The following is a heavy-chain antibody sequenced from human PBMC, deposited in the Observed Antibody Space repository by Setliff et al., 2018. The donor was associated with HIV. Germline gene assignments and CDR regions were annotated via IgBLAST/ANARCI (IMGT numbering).Heavy chain of an antibody. V-gene: IGHV3-11*04. CDR1: GGSFTSYY. J-gene: IGHJ6*03. Sequence: LSLTCTVSGGSFTSYYWAWIRQTPGKGLEWVSYISSSSSTIYYADSVKDRFTISRDNANNSQYLQMNSLRAEDTALYYCARGPRFNSLRYYYYYMDVWGKGTTVTVSS. CDR3: ARGPRFNSLRYYYYYMDV. D-gene: IGHD3-10*01. CDR2: ISSSSSTI.